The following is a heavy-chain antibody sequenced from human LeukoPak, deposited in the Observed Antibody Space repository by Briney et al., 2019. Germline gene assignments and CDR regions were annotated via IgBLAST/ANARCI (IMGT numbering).Heavy chain of an antibody. CDR1: GVTFSNYW. V-gene: IGHV3-7*01. J-gene: IGHJ4*02. CDR2: IKQDGSEK. Sequence: GGSLRLSCTASGVTFSNYWLTWVRQAPGQGLEWVANIKQDGSEKHYVDSVKGRFTISRDNAKNSLYLQMNSLRAEDTAVYYCARDRQIAYWGQGTLVTVSS. CDR3: ARDRQIAY.